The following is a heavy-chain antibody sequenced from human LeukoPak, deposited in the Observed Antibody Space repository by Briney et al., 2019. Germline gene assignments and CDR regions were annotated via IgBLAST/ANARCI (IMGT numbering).Heavy chain of an antibody. Sequence: GGPLTLSCAPSGLPLNLCSMNCAPDSMEGAVEGLSYISGSGGNIYYADSVKGRFTISRDNAKNSLYLQMNSLRAEDTAVYYCAKTMKYTVTTTYYMDVWGKGTTVT. CDR2: ISGSGGNI. D-gene: IGHD4-11*01. CDR1: GLPLNLCS. CDR3: AKTMKYTVTTTYYMDV. J-gene: IGHJ6*03. V-gene: IGHV3-21*01.